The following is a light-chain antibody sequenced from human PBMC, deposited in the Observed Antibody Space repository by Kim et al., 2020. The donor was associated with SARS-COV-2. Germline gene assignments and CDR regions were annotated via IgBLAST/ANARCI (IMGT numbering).Light chain of an antibody. CDR2: DAS. J-gene: IGKJ2*03. V-gene: IGKV1-5*01. CDR3: QQYGSYC. CDR1: QSINTW. Sequence: LSASVGDRVTITCRASQSINTWLAWYQQKPGKAPKLLIYDASSLDIGVPSRFSGSGSGTEFTLTISSLQPDDFATYYCQQYGSYCFGQGTKVEIK.